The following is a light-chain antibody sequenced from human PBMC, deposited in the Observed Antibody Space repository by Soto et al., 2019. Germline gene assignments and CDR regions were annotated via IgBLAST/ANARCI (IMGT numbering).Light chain of an antibody. V-gene: IGLV2-14*01. CDR2: EVS. Sequence: QSALTQPASVSGSPGQSITISCTGTSSDVGGYNYVSWYQQHPGKAPKLMIYEVSNRPSGVSNRFSGSKSGNTASLTISGLQAEDEAQYDCSSYTSSSIDYVFGTGTKGTVL. J-gene: IGLJ1*01. CDR3: SSYTSSSIDYV. CDR1: SSDVGGYNY.